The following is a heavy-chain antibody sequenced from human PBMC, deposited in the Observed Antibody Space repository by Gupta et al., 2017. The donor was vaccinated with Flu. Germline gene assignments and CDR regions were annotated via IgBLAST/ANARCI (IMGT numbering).Heavy chain of an antibody. V-gene: IGHV4-39*01. D-gene: IGHD3-10*01. J-gene: IGHJ4*02. CDR1: GGSISSSSYY. CDR2: IYYSGST. Sequence: QLQLQASGPGLVKPSETLSLTCTVSGGSISSSSYYWGWIRQPPGKGLEWIGSIYYSGSTYYNPSLKSRVTISVDTSKNQFSLKLSSVTAADTAVYYCARLPGAERFFDYWGQGTLVTVSS. CDR3: ARLPGAERFFDY.